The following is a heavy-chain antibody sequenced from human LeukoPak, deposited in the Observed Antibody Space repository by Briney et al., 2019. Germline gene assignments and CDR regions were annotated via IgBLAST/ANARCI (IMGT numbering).Heavy chain of an antibody. CDR2: IWYDGSNK. J-gene: IGHJ4*02. CDR3: ARGRREQLVWVYYFDY. CDR1: GFTFSSYG. V-gene: IGHV3-33*01. D-gene: IGHD6-13*01. Sequence: GRSLRLSCAASGFTFSSYGMHWVRQAPGKGLEWVAVIWYDGSNKYYADSVKGRFTISRDNSKNTLYLQMNSLRAEDTAVYYCARGRREQLVWVYYFDYWGQGTPVTVSS.